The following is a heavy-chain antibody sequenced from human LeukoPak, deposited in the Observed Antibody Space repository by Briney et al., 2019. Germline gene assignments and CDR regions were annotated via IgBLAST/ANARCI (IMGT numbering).Heavy chain of an antibody. CDR3: ARDLYLGSYPSGY. CDR2: INPNSGGT. CDR1: GYTFTDYY. J-gene: IGHJ4*02. Sequence: ASVKVSCKASGYTFTDYYMHWVRQAPGQGLEWMGWINPNSGGTNYAQKFQGRVTMTRDTSISTAYMELRSLISDDTAVYYCARDLYLGSYPSGYWGQGTLVTVSS. V-gene: IGHV1-2*02. D-gene: IGHD3-16*02.